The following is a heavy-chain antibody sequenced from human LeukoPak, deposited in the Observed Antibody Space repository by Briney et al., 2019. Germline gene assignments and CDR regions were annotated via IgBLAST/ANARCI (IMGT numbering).Heavy chain of an antibody. CDR1: GSSFTSYW. CDR2: IYPGDSDT. D-gene: IGHD3-3*01. V-gene: IGHV5-51*01. CDR3: ARSIKPDDFWSGVDC. Sequence: GGSLKISCRCSGSSFTSYWIGWVRQLPGKGLEWMGIIYPGDSDTIYSPSFQGQVTISADKSISTAYLQWSSLKASDTAMYYCARSIKPDDFWSGVDCWGQGTLVTVSS. J-gene: IGHJ4*02.